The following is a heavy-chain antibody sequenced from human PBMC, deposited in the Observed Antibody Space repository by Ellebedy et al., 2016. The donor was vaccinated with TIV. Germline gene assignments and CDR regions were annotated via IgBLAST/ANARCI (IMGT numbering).Heavy chain of an antibody. CDR2: ISYDGSNK. J-gene: IGHJ4*02. CDR1: GFTFSSCA. CDR3: ARDMGYFDY. V-gene: IGHV3-30-3*01. Sequence: GESLKISCAASGFTFSSCAMHWVRQAPGKGLEWVAVISYDGSNKYYADSVKGRFTISRDNSKNTLYLQMNSLRAEDTAVYYCARDMGYFDYWGQGTLVTVSS. D-gene: IGHD1-26*01.